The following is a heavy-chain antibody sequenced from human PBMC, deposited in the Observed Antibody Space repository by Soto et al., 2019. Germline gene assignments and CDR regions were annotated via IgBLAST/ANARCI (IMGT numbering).Heavy chain of an antibody. J-gene: IGHJ4*02. CDR2: ISSSGSTI. CDR1: GFTFSDYY. Sequence: PGGSLRLSCAASGFTFSDYYMSWIRQDPGKGLEWVSYISSSGSTIYYADSVKGRFTISRDNAKNSLYLQMNSLRAEDTAVYYCARGTLGYCSGGSCYKYRILDYWGQGTLVTVSS. CDR3: ARGTLGYCSGGSCYKYRILDY. V-gene: IGHV3-11*01. D-gene: IGHD2-15*01.